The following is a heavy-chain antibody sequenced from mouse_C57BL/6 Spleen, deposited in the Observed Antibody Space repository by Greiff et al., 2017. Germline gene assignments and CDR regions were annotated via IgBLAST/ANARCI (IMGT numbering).Heavy chain of an antibody. J-gene: IGHJ2*01. CDR2: IHPSDSDT. CDR3: AIELGALITTVVATVDY. Sequence: QVQLKQPGAELVKPGASVKVSCKASGYTFTSYWMHWVKQRPGQGLEWIGRIHPSDSDTNYNQKFKGKATLTVDKSSSTAYMQLSSLTSEDSAVYYCAIELGALITTVVATVDYWGQGTTLTVSS. CDR1: GYTFTSYW. D-gene: IGHD1-1*01. V-gene: IGHV1-74*01.